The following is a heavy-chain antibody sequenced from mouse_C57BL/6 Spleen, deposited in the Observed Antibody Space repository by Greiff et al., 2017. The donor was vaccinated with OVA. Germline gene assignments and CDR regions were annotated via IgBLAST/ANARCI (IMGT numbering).Heavy chain of an antibody. J-gene: IGHJ2*01. CDR1: GYTFTSYW. CDR2: IHPNSGST. V-gene: IGHV1-64*01. Sequence: VQLQQPGAELVKPGASVKLSCKASGYTFTSYWMHWVKQRPGQGLEWLGMIHPNSGSTNYNEKFKSKATLTVDKSSSTAYMQLSSLTSEDSAVYYCARGDYGSPYWGQGTTLTVSS. D-gene: IGHD1-1*01. CDR3: ARGDYGSPY.